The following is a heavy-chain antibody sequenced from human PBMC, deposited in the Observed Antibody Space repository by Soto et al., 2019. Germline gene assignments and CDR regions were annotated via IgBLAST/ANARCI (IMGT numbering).Heavy chain of an antibody. CDR2: IIPIFGTA. V-gene: IGHV1-69*13. CDR1: GGTFSSYG. J-gene: IGHJ6*02. D-gene: IGHD6-6*01. Sequence: SVKVSCKASGGTFSSYGISWVRQAPGQGLEWMGGIIPIFGTANYAQKFQGRVTITADESTSTAYMELSSLRSEDTAVYYCAREYEQLEDYYYGMDVWGQGTTVTVSS. CDR3: AREYEQLEDYYYGMDV.